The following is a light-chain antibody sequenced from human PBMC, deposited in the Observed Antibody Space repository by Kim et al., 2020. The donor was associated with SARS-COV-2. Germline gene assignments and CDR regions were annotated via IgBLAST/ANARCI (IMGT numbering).Light chain of an antibody. Sequence: GQSVTISCTVTSSDVGGYNYVSWYQQHPGKAPKRMIYDVSNRPSGVSNRFSGSKSGNTASLTISGLQAEDEADYYCSSYTSSSTWVFGGGTQLTVL. CDR1: SSDVGGYNY. V-gene: IGLV2-14*03. CDR3: SSYTSSSTWV. J-gene: IGLJ3*02. CDR2: DVS.